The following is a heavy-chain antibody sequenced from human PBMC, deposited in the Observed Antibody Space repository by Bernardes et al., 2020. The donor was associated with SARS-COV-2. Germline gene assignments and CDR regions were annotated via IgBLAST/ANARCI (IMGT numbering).Heavy chain of an antibody. CDR2: IDSSDSIR. V-gene: IGHV3-11*01. J-gene: IGHJ4*02. CDR1: GFIFSDYY. CDR3: ASPGGYGSVDY. D-gene: IGHD3-10*01. Sequence: GGSLRLSCAASGFIFSDYYMTWIRQAPGKGLEWISYIDSSDSIRKYADPVKGRFTISRDNAKNSLFLQMNRLRAEDTAVYYCASPGGYGSVDYWGQGTLVTVSS.